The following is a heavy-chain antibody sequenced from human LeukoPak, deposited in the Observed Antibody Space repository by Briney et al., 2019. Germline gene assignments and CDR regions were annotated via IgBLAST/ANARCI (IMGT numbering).Heavy chain of an antibody. CDR2: IYYSGST. Sequence: TSETLSLTCTVSGGSISSYYWSWIRQPPGKGLEWIGYIYYSGSTNYNPSLKSRVTISVDTSKNQFSLKLSSVTAADTAVYYCARAPIAARRGDWFDPWGQGTLVTVSS. V-gene: IGHV4-59*12. D-gene: IGHD6-6*01. J-gene: IGHJ5*02. CDR3: ARAPIAARRGDWFDP. CDR1: GGSISSYY.